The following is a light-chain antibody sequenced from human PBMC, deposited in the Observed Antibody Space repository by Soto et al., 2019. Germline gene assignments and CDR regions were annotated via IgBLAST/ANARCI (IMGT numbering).Light chain of an antibody. CDR2: GAS. V-gene: IGKV3-15*01. Sequence: EIVMTQSPATLSVSPGERATLSCRASQNVGNDLVWYQQKPGQAPRLLIYGASTRAAGIPDRFSGSGSGTEFTLTISGLQSDDFAVYYCQQFNNWPPWTFGQGTKVEIK. CDR1: QNVGND. CDR3: QQFNNWPPWT. J-gene: IGKJ1*01.